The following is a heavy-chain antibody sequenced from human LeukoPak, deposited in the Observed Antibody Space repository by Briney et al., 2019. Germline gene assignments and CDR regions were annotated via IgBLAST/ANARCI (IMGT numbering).Heavy chain of an antibody. V-gene: IGHV3-30*03. Sequence: GRSLRLSCAASGFTFSSYGMHWVRQAPGKGLEWVAVISYDGSNKYYADSVKGRFTISRDNSKNTLYLQMNSLRAEDTAVYYCARDRWFGELRVNYGMDVWGKGTTVTVSS. CDR1: GFTFSSYG. CDR3: ARDRWFGELRVNYGMDV. D-gene: IGHD3-10*01. J-gene: IGHJ6*04. CDR2: ISYDGSNK.